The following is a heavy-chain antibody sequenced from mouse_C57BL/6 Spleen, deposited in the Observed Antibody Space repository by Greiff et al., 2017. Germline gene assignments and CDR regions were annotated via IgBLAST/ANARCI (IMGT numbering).Heavy chain of an antibody. CDR1: GFSFNTYA. CDR3: VRHGYIYAMDY. D-gene: IGHD2-2*01. Sequence: EVKLMESGGGLVQPKGSLKLSCAASGFSFNTYAMNWVRQAPGKGLEWVARIRSKSNNYATYYADSVKDRFTISRDDSESMLYLQMNNLKTEDTAMYYCVRHGYIYAMDYWGQGTSVTVSS. J-gene: IGHJ4*01. CDR2: IRSKSNNYAT. V-gene: IGHV10-1*01.